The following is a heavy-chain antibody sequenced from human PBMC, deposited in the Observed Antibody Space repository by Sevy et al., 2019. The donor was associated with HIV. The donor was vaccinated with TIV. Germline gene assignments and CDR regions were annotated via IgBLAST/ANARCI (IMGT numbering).Heavy chain of an antibody. V-gene: IGHV4-59*12. D-gene: IGHD1-20*01. CDR1: GGSISGYY. CDR3: AGGRVITGTFDY. CDR2: ISYSGST. J-gene: IGHJ4*02. Sequence: SETLSLTCTVSGGSISGYYWSWIRQPPGKGLEWIGYISYSGSTNYNPSLKSRVTISVDTSKNEFSLKLSSVTAADTAVYYWAGGRVITGTFDYWGQGTLVTVSS.